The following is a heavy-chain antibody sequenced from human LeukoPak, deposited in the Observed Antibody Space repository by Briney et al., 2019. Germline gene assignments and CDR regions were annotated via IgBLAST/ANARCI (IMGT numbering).Heavy chain of an antibody. D-gene: IGHD5-12*01. CDR1: GGTFSSYA. V-gene: IGHV1-69*01. J-gene: IGHJ4*02. CDR3: ARAGGYSGYDYYFDY. Sequence: GSSGKLSCKASGGTFSSYAISWVRQAPGQGLEWMGGIIPIFGTANYAQKFQGRVTITADESTSTAYMELSSLRSEDTAVYYCARAGGYSGYDYYFDYWGQGTLVTVSS. CDR2: IIPIFGTA.